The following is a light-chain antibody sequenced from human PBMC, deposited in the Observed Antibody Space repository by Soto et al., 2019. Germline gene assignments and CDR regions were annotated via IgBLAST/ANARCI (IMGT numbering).Light chain of an antibody. J-gene: IGKJ5*01. V-gene: IGKV3-15*01. Sequence: EIVMTQSPATLSVSPGERATLSCRASQSVSSNLAWYQQKPGQAPRLLIYGASTRATGIPARFSGSGSGTEFTLTISSLQSEDFAVYYCQQYNSWAPGFGQGTRLEIK. CDR1: QSVSSN. CDR3: QQYNSWAPG. CDR2: GAS.